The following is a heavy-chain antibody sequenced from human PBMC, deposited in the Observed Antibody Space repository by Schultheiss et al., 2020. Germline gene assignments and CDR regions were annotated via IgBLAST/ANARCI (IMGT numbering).Heavy chain of an antibody. Sequence: SETLSLTCTVSGYSISSSNWWGWIRQPPGKGLEWIGEINHSGSTNYNPSLKSRVTISVDTSKNQFSLKLSSVTAADTAVYYCARETYSSGIDYWGQGTLVTVSS. J-gene: IGHJ4*02. CDR2: INHSGST. V-gene: IGHV4-4*02. CDR3: ARETYSSGIDY. D-gene: IGHD6-19*01. CDR1: GYSISSSNW.